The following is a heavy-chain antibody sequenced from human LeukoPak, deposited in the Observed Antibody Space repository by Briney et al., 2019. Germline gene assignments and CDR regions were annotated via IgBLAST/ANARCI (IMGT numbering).Heavy chain of an antibody. Sequence: TSETLSLTCTVSGGSISRSSYYWGWIRQPPGKGLEWIGSIYYSGSPYHNPSLKSRLTISVDTSKNQFSLKLSSVTAADTAVYYCARLEMATIQGIFDYWGQGTLVTVSS. J-gene: IGHJ4*02. V-gene: IGHV4-39*01. CDR2: IYYSGSP. CDR1: GGSISRSSYY. D-gene: IGHD5-24*01. CDR3: ARLEMATIQGIFDY.